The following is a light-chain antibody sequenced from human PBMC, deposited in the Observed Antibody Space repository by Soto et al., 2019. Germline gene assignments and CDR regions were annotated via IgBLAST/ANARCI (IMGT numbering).Light chain of an antibody. Sequence: QSVLTQPPSASGTPGQRVTISCSGGSSNIGINAVNWYQQLPGTAPKLLMYDNNQRPSGVPDRVSGSKSGTSASLAISGLQSDDEADYYCASWDDSLNGLLFGTGTKVTVL. CDR1: SSNIGINA. J-gene: IGLJ1*01. CDR3: ASWDDSLNGLL. V-gene: IGLV1-44*01. CDR2: DNN.